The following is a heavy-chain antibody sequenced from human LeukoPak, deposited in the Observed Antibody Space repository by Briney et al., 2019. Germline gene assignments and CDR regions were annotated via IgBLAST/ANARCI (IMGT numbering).Heavy chain of an antibody. CDR2: INPSGGST. D-gene: IGHD5-18*01. V-gene: IGHV1-46*01. Sequence: ASVKVSCKASGYTFTSCGISWVRQAPGQGLEWMGVINPSGGSTNYAQKFQGRVTMTRDTSTSTVYMELRSLRSEDTAVYSCARGVHNYGNFDFWGQGTLVTVSS. J-gene: IGHJ4*02. CDR1: GYTFTSCG. CDR3: ARGVHNYGNFDF.